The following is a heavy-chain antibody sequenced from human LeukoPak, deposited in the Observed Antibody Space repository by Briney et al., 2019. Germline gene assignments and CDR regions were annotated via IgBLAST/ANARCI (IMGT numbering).Heavy chain of an antibody. V-gene: IGHV3-23*01. J-gene: IGHJ4*02. D-gene: IGHD3-22*01. CDR3: AKEITYYYDSSGYYFDY. Sequence: GGSLRLSCAASGFTFSSYAMSWVRQAPGKGLESVSAISGSGGSTYYADSVKGRFTISRDNSKNTLYLQMNSLRAEETAVYYCAKEITYYYDSSGYYFDYWGQGTLVTVSS. CDR2: ISGSGGST. CDR1: GFTFSSYA.